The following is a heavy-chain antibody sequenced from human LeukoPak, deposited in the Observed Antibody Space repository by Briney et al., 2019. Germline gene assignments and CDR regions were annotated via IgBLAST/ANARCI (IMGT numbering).Heavy chain of an antibody. CDR1: GYSFTSYW. CDR2: IYPGDSDT. CDR3: ARHPVSDSSGWYLLDY. Sequence: HGESLKISCKGSGYSFTSYWIGWVRQMPGKGLEWMGIIYPGDSDTRYSPSFQGQVTISADKSISTAYLQWSSLKSSDTAMYYCARHPVSDSSGWYLLDYWGQGTLVTVSS. J-gene: IGHJ4*02. D-gene: IGHD6-19*01. V-gene: IGHV5-51*01.